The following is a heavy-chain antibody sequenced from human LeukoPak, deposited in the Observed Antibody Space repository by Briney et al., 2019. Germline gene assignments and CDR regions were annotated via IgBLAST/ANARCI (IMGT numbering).Heavy chain of an antibody. CDR1: GCTFSSYS. J-gene: IGHJ4*02. D-gene: IGHD6-13*01. Sequence: GASVKVSCKASGCTFSSYSISWVRQAPGQGLAWMGRIIPILGIANYAQKFQGRATITAHRSTSTAYMELSSLRSEDTAVYYGARGPNAAGVYWGQGTLVTVSS. CDR3: ARGPNAAGVY. CDR2: IIPILGIA. V-gene: IGHV1-69*04.